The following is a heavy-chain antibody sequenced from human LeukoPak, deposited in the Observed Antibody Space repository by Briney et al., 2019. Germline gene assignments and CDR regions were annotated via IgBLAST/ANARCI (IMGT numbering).Heavy chain of an antibody. Sequence: GGSLRLSCATSGFTFSGYDMSWVRQAPGKGLEWVSYTSSSSSTIYYADSVKSRFTISRDNAKNSLYLQMNSLRAEDTAVYYCARLRYYGMDVWGQGTTVTVSS. CDR3: ARLRYYGMDV. CDR2: TSSSSSTI. V-gene: IGHV3-48*04. CDR1: GFTFSGYD. J-gene: IGHJ6*02.